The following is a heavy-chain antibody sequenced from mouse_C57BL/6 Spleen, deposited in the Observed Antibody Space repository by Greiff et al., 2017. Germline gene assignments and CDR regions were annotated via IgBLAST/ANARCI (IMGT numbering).Heavy chain of an antibody. CDR3: AREPFAD. V-gene: IGHV5-4*01. J-gene: IGHJ3*01. CDR1: GFTFSSYA. CDR2: ISDGGSYT. Sequence: EVKLVESGGGLVKPGGSLKLSCAASGFTFSSYAMSWVRQTPEKRLEWVATISDGGSYTYYPDNLKGRFIISRDNAKNNLYLQMSHLKSEDTAMYYCAREPFADWGQGTLVTVSA.